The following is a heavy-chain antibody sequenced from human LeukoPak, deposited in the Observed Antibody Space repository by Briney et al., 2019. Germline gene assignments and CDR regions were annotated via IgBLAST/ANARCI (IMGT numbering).Heavy chain of an antibody. CDR3: VRERSWGDFDY. CDR1: GGSVTSGSYY. CDR2: ISYRGST. J-gene: IGHJ4*02. Sequence: SETLSLTCSVSGGSVTSGSYYWSWIRQPPGKELEWIGDISYRGSTNYNPSLKSRVTISVDTSKNQFSLKLSSVTAADTAVYYCVRERSWGDFDYWGQGTLVTVSS. V-gene: IGHV4-61*01. D-gene: IGHD2-15*01.